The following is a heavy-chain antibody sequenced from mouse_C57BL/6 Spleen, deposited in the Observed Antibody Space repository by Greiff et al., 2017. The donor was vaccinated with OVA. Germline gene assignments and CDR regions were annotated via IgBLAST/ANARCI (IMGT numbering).Heavy chain of an antibody. CDR3: ARLSYAMDY. J-gene: IGHJ4*01. CDR1: GYAFTNYL. CDR2: INPGSGGT. V-gene: IGHV1-54*01. Sequence: QVQLQQSGAELVRPGTSVKVSCKASGYAFTNYLIEWVKQRPGQGLEWIGVINPGSGGTNYNEKFKGKATLTADKSSSTAYMQLSGLTSEDSAVYFCARLSYAMDYWGQGTSVTVSS.